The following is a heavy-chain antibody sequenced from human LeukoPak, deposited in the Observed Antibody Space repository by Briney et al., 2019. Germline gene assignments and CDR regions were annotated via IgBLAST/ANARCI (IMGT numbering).Heavy chain of an antibody. CDR2: IYYRGNT. CDR1: GVSISGYY. CDR3: ARLARDAYNYDACDI. D-gene: IGHD5-24*01. Sequence: PSETLSLTCTVSGVSISGYYWSWIRQPPGKGLEWIGYIYYRGNTSYNPSLQSRVSISVDTSKNQFSLKLTSVTAADTAVYYCARLARDAYNYDACDIWGQGTMVTVSS. V-gene: IGHV4-59*08. J-gene: IGHJ3*02.